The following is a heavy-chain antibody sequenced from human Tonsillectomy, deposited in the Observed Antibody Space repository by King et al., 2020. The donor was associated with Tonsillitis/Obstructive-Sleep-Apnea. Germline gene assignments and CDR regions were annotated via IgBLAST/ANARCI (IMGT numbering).Heavy chain of an antibody. CDR3: ACGDTAGHVDY. V-gene: IGHV5-51*01. CDR1: GYNFTTYW. Sequence: VQLVESGAEVKKPGEPLKISCKGSGYNFTTYWIGWLRQMPGKGLEWMAIIYPDDSDTRYSPSSQVQVTISAYKSISTAYLKWSSLKDSDTAMYYCACGDTAGHVDYWGQGTLVTVSS. D-gene: IGHD5-12*01. CDR2: IYPDDSDT. J-gene: IGHJ4*02.